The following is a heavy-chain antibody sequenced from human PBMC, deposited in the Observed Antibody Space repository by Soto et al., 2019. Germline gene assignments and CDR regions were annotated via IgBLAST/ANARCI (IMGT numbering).Heavy chain of an antibody. CDR2: ISGSGGST. J-gene: IGHJ6*02. Sequence: GSLRLSCAASGFTFSSYAMSWVRQAPGKGLEWVSAISGSGGSTYYADSVKGRLTISRDNSKNTLYLQMNSLRAEDTAVYYCAKYKNDYVWEDYGMDVWGQGTTVTVSS. V-gene: IGHV3-23*01. CDR3: AKYKNDYVWEDYGMDV. CDR1: GFTFSSYA. D-gene: IGHD3-16*01.